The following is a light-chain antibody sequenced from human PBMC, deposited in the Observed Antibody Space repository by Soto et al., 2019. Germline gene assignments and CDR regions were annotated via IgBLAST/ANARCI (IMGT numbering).Light chain of an antibody. V-gene: IGKV3-15*01. CDR2: GAS. Sequence: VVKQSPATLYVFPGETATLSCRASQSVSSDLAWYQQRPGQAPRLLIYGASTRATGIPARFRGSGSGTEFRHTISSLQSEDFASYYCQQYNTWHPKMAFGRGTKVEIK. CDR3: QQYNTWHPKMA. J-gene: IGKJ1*01. CDR1: QSVSSD.